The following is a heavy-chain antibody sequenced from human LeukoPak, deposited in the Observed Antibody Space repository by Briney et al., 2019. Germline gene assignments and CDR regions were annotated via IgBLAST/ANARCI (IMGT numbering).Heavy chain of an antibody. CDR2: ITGNARST. Sequence: GGSLRLSCAASGFTFNNYDMTWVRQAPGKGLEWVSAITGNARSTFYADSVKGRLTISRDNSMNTVYMHMNGLRAEDTAVYYCAREGFALWGQGTMVTVSS. J-gene: IGHJ3*01. CDR3: AREGFAL. CDR1: GFTFNNYD. V-gene: IGHV3-23*01. D-gene: IGHD3-3*01.